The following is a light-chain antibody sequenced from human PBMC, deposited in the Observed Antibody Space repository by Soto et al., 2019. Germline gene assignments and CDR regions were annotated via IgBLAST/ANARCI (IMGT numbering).Light chain of an antibody. J-gene: IGLJ2*01. V-gene: IGLV2-11*01. Sequence: QSALTQPRSVSGSPGQSVTISCTGTSSDVGGYNYVSWYQQHPGKAPKLMIYDVSKRPSGVPDRFSGSKSGNTASLTISGLQADDAADYYCCADAGSYTSVVFGGGTKVTVL. CDR1: SSDVGGYNY. CDR2: DVS. CDR3: CADAGSYTSVV.